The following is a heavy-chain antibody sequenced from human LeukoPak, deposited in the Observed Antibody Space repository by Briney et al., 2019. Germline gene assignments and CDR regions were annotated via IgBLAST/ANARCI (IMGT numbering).Heavy chain of an antibody. V-gene: IGHV3-11*01. CDR2: ISSASTTI. CDR1: GFPFSDYY. CDR3: AGSYSGYDWSAS. Sequence: GGSLRLSCVVSGFPFSDYYMNWIRQAPGKGLEWIAYISSASTTIQYAGSVKGRFTISRDNDQNSMFLQMNTLRAEDTAVYYCAGSYSGYDWSASWGQGTLVTVSS. D-gene: IGHD5-12*01. J-gene: IGHJ5*02.